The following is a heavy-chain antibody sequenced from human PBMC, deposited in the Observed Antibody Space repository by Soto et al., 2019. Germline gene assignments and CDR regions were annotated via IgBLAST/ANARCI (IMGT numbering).Heavy chain of an antibody. CDR3: ARSGAYCTSITCLFDSF. V-gene: IGHV1-18*01. J-gene: IGHJ4*02. Sequence: SKASRLANASYSRWSLHQSNNQGLEWMGWISTYNGNTNYAQKLQGRVTMTTDTSTTTAHMELRNLGSDDTAVNYCARSGAYCTSITCLFDSFWGLGTLVTVSS. CDR1: RLANASYS. D-gene: IGHD2-8*01. CDR2: ISTYNGNT.